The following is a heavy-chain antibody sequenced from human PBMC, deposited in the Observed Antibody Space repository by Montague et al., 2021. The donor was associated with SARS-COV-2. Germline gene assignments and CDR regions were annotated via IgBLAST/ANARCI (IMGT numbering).Heavy chain of an antibody. CDR1: GASIGSSYY. V-gene: IGHV4-39*01. J-gene: IGHJ4*02. D-gene: IGHD5-12*01. CDR2: IYFSGTT. CDR3: ARRHSGGWCAGTTCSGSAFDS. Sequence: SETLSLTCTVAGASIGSSYYCGWFRQPSGKGLEWIGSIYFSGTTYYNPSLKSRVTISEDSSRRQFSLKMNFVTAADTAVFLCARRHSGGWCAGTTCSGSAFDSGGQGTLVTVSS.